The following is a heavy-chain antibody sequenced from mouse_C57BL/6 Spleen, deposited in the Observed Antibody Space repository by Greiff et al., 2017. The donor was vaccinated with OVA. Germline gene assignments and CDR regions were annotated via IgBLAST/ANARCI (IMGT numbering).Heavy chain of an antibody. V-gene: IGHV1-58*01. J-gene: IGHJ4*01. CDR2: IYIGNGYT. CDR3: ARGAYYSNFHYAMDY. D-gene: IGHD2-5*01. CDR1: GYTFTSYG. Sequence: EVQRVESGAELVRPGSSVKMSCKTSGYTFTSYGINWVKQRPGQGLEWIGYIYIGNGYTEYNEKFKGKATLTSDTSSSTAYMQLSSLTSEDSAIYFCARGAYYSNFHYAMDYWGQGTSVTVSS.